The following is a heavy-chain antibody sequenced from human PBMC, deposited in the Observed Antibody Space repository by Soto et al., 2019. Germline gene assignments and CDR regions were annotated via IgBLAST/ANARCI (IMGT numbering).Heavy chain of an antibody. J-gene: IGHJ6*02. D-gene: IGHD2-21*01. CDR1: GFTFSSYG. V-gene: IGHV3-30*18. CDR2: ISYDGSNK. Sequence: GESLRLSCAASGFTFSSYGMHWVRQAPGKGLEWVAVISYDGSNKYYADSVKGRFTISRDNSKNTLYLQMNSLRAEDTAVYYCAKADFTDYGYLPYGMDVWGQGTTVTVSS. CDR3: AKADFTDYGYLPYGMDV.